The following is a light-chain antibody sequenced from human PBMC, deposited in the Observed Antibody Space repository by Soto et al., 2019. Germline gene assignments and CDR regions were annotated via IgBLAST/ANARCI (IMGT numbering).Light chain of an antibody. CDR2: AAS. CDR3: QKYNSAPRT. CDR1: QCISNY. V-gene: IGKV1-27*01. J-gene: IGKJ1*01. Sequence: DIQMTQSPSSLSASVGDRVTITCRASQCISNYLAWYQQKPGKVPKLLIYAASTLQSGVPSRFSGSGAGTDFTLTISSLQPEDGATYYCQKYNSAPRTFGQGPKVEIK.